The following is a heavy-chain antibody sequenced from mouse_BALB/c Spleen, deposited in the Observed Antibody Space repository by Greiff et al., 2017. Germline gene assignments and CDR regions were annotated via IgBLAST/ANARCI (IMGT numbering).Heavy chain of an antibody. V-gene: IGHV5-6*01. CDR3: ARHLLFDYAMDY. J-gene: IGHJ4*01. CDR2: ISSGGSYT. CDR1: GFTFSSYG. Sequence: EVKLMESGGDLVKPGGSLKLSCAASGFTFSSYGMSWVRQTPDKRLEWVATISSGGSYTYYPDSVKGRFTISRDNAKNTLYLQMSSLKSEDTAMYYCARHLLFDYAMDYWGQGTSVTVSS. D-gene: IGHD2-1*01.